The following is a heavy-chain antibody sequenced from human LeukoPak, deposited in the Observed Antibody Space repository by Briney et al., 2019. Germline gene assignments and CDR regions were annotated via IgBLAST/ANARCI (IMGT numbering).Heavy chain of an antibody. V-gene: IGHV3-21*01. CDR3: ATDRGMMGYYYMDV. J-gene: IGHJ6*03. CDR1: GFTFSSYS. Sequence: GGSLRLSCAASGFTFSSYSMNWVRQAPEKGLEWVSSISSGSSYIDYADSVKGRFTISRDNAKDSLYLQMNSLRAEDTAVYYCATDRGMMGYYYMDVWGKGTTVTVSS. CDR2: ISSGSSYI. D-gene: IGHD2-15*01.